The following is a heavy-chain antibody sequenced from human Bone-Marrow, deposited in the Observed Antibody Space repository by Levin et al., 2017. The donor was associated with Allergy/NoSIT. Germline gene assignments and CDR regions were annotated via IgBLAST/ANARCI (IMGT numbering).Heavy chain of an antibody. D-gene: IGHD3-10*01. CDR1: GFTFSSYA. V-gene: IGHV3-64*01. CDR2: ISSNGGST. J-gene: IGHJ4*02. CDR3: ARGGVVRGVISPRVDY. Sequence: GGSLRLSCAASGFTFSSYAMHWVRQAPGKGLEYVSAISSNGGSTYYANSVKGRFTISRDNSKNTLYLQMGSLRAEDMAVYYCARGGVVRGVISPRVDYWGQGTLVTVSS.